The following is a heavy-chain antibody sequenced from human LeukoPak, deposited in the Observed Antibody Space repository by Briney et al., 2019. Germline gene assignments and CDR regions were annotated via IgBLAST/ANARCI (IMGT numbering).Heavy chain of an antibody. V-gene: IGHV1-2*02. D-gene: IGHD3-22*01. CDR2: INPNSGGT. J-gene: IGHJ5*02. CDR3: ARGVSSGPMSGGDWFDP. Sequence: ASVKVSCKASGYTFTGYYMHWVRQAPGQGLEWIGWINPNSGGTNYAQKFQGRVTMTRDTSISTAYMELSRLRSDDTAVYYCARGVSSGPMSGGDWFDPWGQGTLVTVSS. CDR1: GYTFTGYY.